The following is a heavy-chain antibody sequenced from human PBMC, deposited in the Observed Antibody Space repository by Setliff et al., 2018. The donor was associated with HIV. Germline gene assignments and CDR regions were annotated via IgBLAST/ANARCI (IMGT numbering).Heavy chain of an antibody. V-gene: IGHV1-46*01. Sequence: ASVKVSCKASGFSFSRHYMHWVRQAPGEGLEWVAMINPSDGIPSCAQKFQDRVVVTRDTSRSIVYMELSSLLSEDTAVYFCTRAFPPMIPAAFDIWGLGTLVTVSS. CDR2: INPSDGIP. J-gene: IGHJ3*02. CDR1: GFSFSRHY. D-gene: IGHD3-16*01. CDR3: TRAFPPMIPAAFDI.